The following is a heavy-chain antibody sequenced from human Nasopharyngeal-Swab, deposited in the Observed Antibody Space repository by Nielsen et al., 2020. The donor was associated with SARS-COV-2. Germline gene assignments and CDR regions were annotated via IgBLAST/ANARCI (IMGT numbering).Heavy chain of an antibody. CDR3: AKDLRGPYFF. Sequence: WIRQPPGKGLEWVAAIVGSGDISGSGGNTYYADSVKGRFTISRGNSKNTLSLQMNSLRAEDTAVYYCAKDLRGPYFFWGQGTLVTVSS. CDR2: IVGSGDISGSGGNT. V-gene: IGHV3-23*01. D-gene: IGHD2/OR15-2a*01. J-gene: IGHJ4*02.